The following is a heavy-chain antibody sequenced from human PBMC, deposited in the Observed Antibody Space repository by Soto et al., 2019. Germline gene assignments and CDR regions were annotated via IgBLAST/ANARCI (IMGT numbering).Heavy chain of an antibody. CDR3: AKAKGCSTTTCNWNAFDI. J-gene: IGHJ3*02. CDR1: GFTFSSYA. CDR2: ISSSGAGT. D-gene: IGHD2-2*01. V-gene: IGHV3-23*01. Sequence: EVQLLESGGGLVQPGGSLRLSCAASGFTFSSYALSWVRQAPGKGLEWVSAISSSGAGTYYADSLKGRFTISRDNSKNTLFLQMTSLRAEDTAVYYCAKAKGCSTTTCNWNAFDIWGQGTMVTVSS.